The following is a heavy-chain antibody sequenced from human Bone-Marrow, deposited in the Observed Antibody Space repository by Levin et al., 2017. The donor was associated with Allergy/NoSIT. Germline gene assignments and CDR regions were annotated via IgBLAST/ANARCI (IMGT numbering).Heavy chain of an antibody. CDR2: IYSGNNT. CDR3: AREDVEDIDV. Sequence: GESLKISCAASGLIVSARYMTWVRQAPGKGLECVSVIYSGNNTYYADSVKGRFTIPTDNSKKTLYLQMNSLRPEDTAVYYCAREDVEDIDVWGQGTTVSVSS. V-gene: IGHV3-53*01. CDR1: GLIVSARY. J-gene: IGHJ6*02. D-gene: IGHD5-24*01.